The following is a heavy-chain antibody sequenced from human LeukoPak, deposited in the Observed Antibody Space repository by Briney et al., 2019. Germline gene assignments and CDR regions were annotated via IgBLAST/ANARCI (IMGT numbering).Heavy chain of an antibody. D-gene: IGHD5-18*01. CDR1: GGSFSGYY. J-gene: IGHJ3*02. CDR2: INHSGST. Sequence: SETLSLTCAVYGGSFSGYYWSWVRQPPGKGLEWIGEINHSGSTNYNPSLKSRVTISVDTSKNQFSLKLSSVTAADTAVYYCARGVDTAMVTAFYIWGQGTMVTGSS. V-gene: IGHV4-34*01. CDR3: ARGVDTAMVTAFYI.